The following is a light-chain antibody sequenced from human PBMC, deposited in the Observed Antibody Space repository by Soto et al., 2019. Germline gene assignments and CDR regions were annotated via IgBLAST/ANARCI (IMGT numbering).Light chain of an antibody. CDR2: GNS. CDR3: QSYDSSLRGDV. J-gene: IGLJ1*01. CDR1: SSNIGAGYD. Sequence: QSVLTQPPSVSGAPGQRVTISCTGSSSNIGAGYDVHWYQQLPGTVPKLLIFGNSNRPSGVSDRFSGSKSDTSASLAITGLQAEDEADYYCQSYDSSLRGDVFGTGTKVTVL. V-gene: IGLV1-40*01.